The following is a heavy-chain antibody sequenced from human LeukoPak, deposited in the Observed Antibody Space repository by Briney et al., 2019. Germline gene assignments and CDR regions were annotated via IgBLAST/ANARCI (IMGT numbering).Heavy chain of an antibody. J-gene: IGHJ4*02. D-gene: IGHD3-3*01. Sequence: PSETLSLTCTVSGGSISSGSYYWSWIRQPAGKGLEWIGRAHTSGSTNYNPSLKSRVIISVDTSKNQFSLNLTSVTAADTAIYYCARGLASGYPPIPFDYWGQGTQVTVSS. CDR3: ARGLASGYPPIPFDY. V-gene: IGHV4-61*02. CDR2: AHTSGST. CDR1: GGSISSGSYY.